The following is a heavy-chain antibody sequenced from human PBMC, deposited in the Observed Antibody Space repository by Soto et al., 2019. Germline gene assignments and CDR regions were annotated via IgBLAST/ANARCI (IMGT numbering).Heavy chain of an antibody. CDR3: ARGPSYSDSYFDH. V-gene: IGHV3-30*03. CDR1: EFTFSNYA. Sequence: QVQLVESGGGAVQPGGSRRLSCAASEFTFSNYAMHWVRQAPGKGLQWLAVISYDGNNKYYADSVEGRFTISRDNSQNTVYLKMNSLRLEDTAVYYCARGPSYSDSYFDHWGQGTLVTVSS. J-gene: IGHJ4*02. CDR2: ISYDGNNK. D-gene: IGHD4-17*01.